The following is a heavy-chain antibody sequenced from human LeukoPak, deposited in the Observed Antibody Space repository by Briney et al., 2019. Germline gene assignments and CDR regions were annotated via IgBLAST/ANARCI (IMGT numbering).Heavy chain of an antibody. V-gene: IGHV3-53*01. D-gene: IGHD1-26*01. CDR1: DFTVKNNY. J-gene: IGHJ4*02. CDR2: IHNLGST. Sequence: GGSLRLSCAASDFTVKNNYMIWIRQARGKGLEWVSVIHNLGSTRYADSVRGRFTISRENSENTLNLQTNSLTVEDTAVYYCARAQWELSWQYFDYWGQGTLVTVSS. CDR3: ARAQWELSWQYFDY.